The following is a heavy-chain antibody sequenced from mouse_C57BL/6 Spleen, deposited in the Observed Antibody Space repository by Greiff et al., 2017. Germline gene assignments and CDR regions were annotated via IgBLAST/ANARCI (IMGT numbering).Heavy chain of an antibody. CDR3: ASGPHYFDY. CDR2: IDPSDSYT. V-gene: IGHV1-69*01. CDR1: GYTFTSYW. Sequence: QVQLQQPGAELVMPGASVKLSCKASGYTFTSYWMHWVKQRPGQGLEWIGEIDPSDSYTNYNQKFKGKSTLTVDKSSSTAYMQLSSLTSEDSAVYSCASGPHYFDYWGQGTTLTVSS. J-gene: IGHJ2*01.